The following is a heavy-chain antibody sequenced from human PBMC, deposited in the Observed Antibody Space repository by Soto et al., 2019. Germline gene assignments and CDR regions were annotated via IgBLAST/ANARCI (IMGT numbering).Heavy chain of an antibody. V-gene: IGHV4-34*01. Sequence: SETLSLTCAVYGGSFRGYYWTWIRQPPGTGLEWIGDINHSGSTNYNPSLKSRVTISVDTSKNQFSLKLSSVTAADTAVYYCARQNSYSSSSNLVDYWGQGTLVTVS. CDR3: ARQNSYSSSSNLVDY. CDR1: GGSFRGYY. J-gene: IGHJ4*02. CDR2: INHSGST. D-gene: IGHD6-6*01.